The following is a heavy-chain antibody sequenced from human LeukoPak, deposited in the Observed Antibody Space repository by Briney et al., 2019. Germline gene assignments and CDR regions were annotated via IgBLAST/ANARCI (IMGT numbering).Heavy chain of an antibody. CDR3: ARATGHDYGGNHFDY. J-gene: IGHJ4*02. CDR1: GYTFTSYA. D-gene: IGHD4-23*01. CDR2: INAGNGNT. Sequence: GASVKVSCKASGYTFTSYAMHWVRLAPGQRLEWMGWINAGNGNTKYSQKFQGRVTITRDTSASTAYMELSSLRSEDTAVYYCARATGHDYGGNHFDYWGQGTLVTVSS. V-gene: IGHV1-3*01.